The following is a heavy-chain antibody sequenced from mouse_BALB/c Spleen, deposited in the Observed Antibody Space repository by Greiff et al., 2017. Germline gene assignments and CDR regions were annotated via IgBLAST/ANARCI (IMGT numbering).Heavy chain of an antibody. Sequence: EVMLVESGGGLVQPGGSMKLSCVASGFTFSNYWMNWVRQSPEKGLEWVAEIRLKSNNYATHYAESVKGRFTISRDDSKSSVYLQMNNLRAEDTGIYYCTRDPAVNYYGPYYAMDYWGQGTSVTVSS. D-gene: IGHD1-2*01. CDR2: IRLKSNNYAT. J-gene: IGHJ4*01. V-gene: IGHV6-6*02. CDR3: TRDPAVNYYGPYYAMDY. CDR1: GFTFSNYW.